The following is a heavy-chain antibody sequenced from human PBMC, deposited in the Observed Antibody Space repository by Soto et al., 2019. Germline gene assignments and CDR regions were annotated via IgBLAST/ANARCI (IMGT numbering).Heavy chain of an antibody. Sequence: PSETLSLTCTVSGGSISSGGYYWSWIRQHPGKGLEWIGYIYYSGSTYYNPSLKSRVTISVDTSKNQFSLKLSSVTAADTAVYYCARGLYYYDSSGYYYPGNAFDIWGQGTMVTVSS. J-gene: IGHJ3*02. V-gene: IGHV4-31*03. CDR2: IYYSGST. CDR3: ARGLYYYDSSGYYYPGNAFDI. CDR1: GGSISSGGYY. D-gene: IGHD3-22*01.